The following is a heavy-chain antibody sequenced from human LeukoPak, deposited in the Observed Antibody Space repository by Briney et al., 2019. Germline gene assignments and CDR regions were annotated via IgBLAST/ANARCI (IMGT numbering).Heavy chain of an antibody. CDR2: IHYTGTT. V-gene: IGHV4-39*07. CDR1: GGSIRSSSYN. Sequence: SETLSLTCTVSGGSIRSSSYNWGWIRQPPGKGLEWIGSIHYTGTTYYDPSLKNRVTISSDTSKNQFSLKLSSVTAADTAVYYCVRIGGSFYFYYYMDVWGKGTTVTVSS. CDR3: VRIGGSFYFYYYMDV. J-gene: IGHJ6*03. D-gene: IGHD1-26*01.